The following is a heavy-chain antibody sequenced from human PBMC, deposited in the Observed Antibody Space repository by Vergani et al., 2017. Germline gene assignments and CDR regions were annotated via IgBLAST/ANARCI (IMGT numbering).Heavy chain of an antibody. Sequence: EVQLLESGGGLVQPGGSLRLSCAASGFTFSSYWMHWVRQAPGKGLVWVSRINSDGSSTSYADSVKGRFTISRDTAKNTLYLQMNSLRAEDTAVYYCARGGIAGVGSKYYYYGMDVWGQGP. J-gene: IGHJ6*02. V-gene: IGHV3-74*02. CDR3: ARGGIAGVGSKYYYYGMDV. D-gene: IGHD6-13*01. CDR2: INSDGSST. CDR1: GFTFSSYW.